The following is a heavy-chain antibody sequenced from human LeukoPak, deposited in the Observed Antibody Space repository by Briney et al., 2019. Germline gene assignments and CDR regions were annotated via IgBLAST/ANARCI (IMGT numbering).Heavy chain of an antibody. D-gene: IGHD2-21*02. V-gene: IGHV3-23*01. Sequence: GGSLRLSCAASGFTFSSYAMSWVRQAPGKGLEWVSAISGSGGSTYYADSVKGRFTISRDNSKNTLYLQMNSLRAEDTAVYYCARDLQCGGDCHYDALDIWGQGTMVIVSS. CDR3: ARDLQCGGDCHYDALDI. J-gene: IGHJ3*02. CDR2: ISGSGGST. CDR1: GFTFSSYA.